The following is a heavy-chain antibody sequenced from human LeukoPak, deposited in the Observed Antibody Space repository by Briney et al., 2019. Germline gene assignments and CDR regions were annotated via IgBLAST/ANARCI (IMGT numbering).Heavy chain of an antibody. CDR2: IIPILGIA. CDR1: GGTFSSYA. Sequence: SVKVSCKASGGTFSSYAISWVRQAPGQGLEWMGRIIPILGIANYAQKFQGRVTITADKSTSTAYMELSSLRSEDTAVYYCARECPSGSGYYSPFDYWGQGTLVTVSS. V-gene: IGHV1-69*04. J-gene: IGHJ4*02. D-gene: IGHD3-22*01. CDR3: ARECPSGSGYYSPFDY.